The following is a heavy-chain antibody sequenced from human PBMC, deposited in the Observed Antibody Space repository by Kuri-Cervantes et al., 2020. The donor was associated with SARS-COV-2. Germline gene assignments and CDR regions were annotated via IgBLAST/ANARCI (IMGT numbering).Heavy chain of an antibody. CDR2: INHSGST. V-gene: IGHV4-34*01. J-gene: IGHJ3*02. Sequence: GSLRLSCAVYGGSFSGYYWSWIRQPPGKGLEWIGEINHSGSTNYNPSLKSRVTISVDTSKNQFSLKLSSVTAADTAVYYCARAYQDVLLWFRESIPTGLDAFDIWGQGTMVTVSS. CDR1: GGSFSGYY. CDR3: ARAYQDVLLWFRESIPTGLDAFDI. D-gene: IGHD3-10*01.